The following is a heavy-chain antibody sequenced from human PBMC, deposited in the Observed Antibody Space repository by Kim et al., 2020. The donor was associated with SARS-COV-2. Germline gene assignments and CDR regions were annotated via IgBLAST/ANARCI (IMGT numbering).Heavy chain of an antibody. D-gene: IGHD6-13*01. CDR3: ASWAAAAGTGYYFDY. J-gene: IGHJ4*02. CDR2: INHSGST. CDR1: GGSFSGYY. Sequence: SETLSLTCAVYGGSFSGYYWSWIRQPPGKGLEWIGEINHSGSTNYNPSLKSRVTISVDTSKNQFSLKLSSVTAADTAVYYCASWAAAAGTGYYFDYWGQGTLVTVSS. V-gene: IGHV4-34*01.